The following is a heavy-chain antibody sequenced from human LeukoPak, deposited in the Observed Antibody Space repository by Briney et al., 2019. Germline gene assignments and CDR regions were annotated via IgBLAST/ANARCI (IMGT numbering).Heavy chain of an antibody. CDR2: FDPEDGET. CDR1: GYTLTELS. J-gene: IGHJ3*02. V-gene: IGHV1-24*01. D-gene: IGHD5-12*01. Sequence: ASVKVSCKVSGYTLTELSMHWVRQAPGKGLEWMGGFDPEDGETIYAQRSQGRVTMTEDTSTDTAYMELSSLRSEDTAVYYCATAKGGYGAFDIWGQGTMVTVSS. CDR3: ATAKGGYGAFDI.